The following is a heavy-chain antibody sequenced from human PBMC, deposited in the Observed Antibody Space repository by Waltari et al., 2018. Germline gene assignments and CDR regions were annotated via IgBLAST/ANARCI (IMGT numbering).Heavy chain of an antibody. D-gene: IGHD7-27*01. Sequence: EVRLVESGGGLVQPGGSLRLSCAASGFTFSGYRTTWVRQAPGRGLEWVSSISSSSSYIYYADSVKGRFTISRDNAKNSLYLQMNSLRAEDTAVYYCARLLTGDPPGWGQGTLVTVSS. CDR1: GFTFSGYR. CDR3: ARLLTGDPPG. V-gene: IGHV3-21*01. J-gene: IGHJ4*02. CDR2: ISSSSSYI.